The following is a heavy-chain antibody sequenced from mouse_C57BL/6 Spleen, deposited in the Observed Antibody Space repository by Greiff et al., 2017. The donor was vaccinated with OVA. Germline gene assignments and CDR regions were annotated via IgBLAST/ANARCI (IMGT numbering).Heavy chain of an antibody. CDR2: IDPSDSYT. CDR3: ARGGFMTTVVATNFDV. D-gene: IGHD1-1*01. CDR1: GYTFTSYW. Sequence: VQLQQPGAELVMPGASVKLSCKASGYTFTSYWMHWVKQRPGQGLEWIGEIDPSDSYTNYNQKFKGKSTLTVDKSSSTAYMQLSSLTSEDSAVYYCARGGFMTTVVATNFDVWGTGTTVTVSS. J-gene: IGHJ1*03. V-gene: IGHV1-69*01.